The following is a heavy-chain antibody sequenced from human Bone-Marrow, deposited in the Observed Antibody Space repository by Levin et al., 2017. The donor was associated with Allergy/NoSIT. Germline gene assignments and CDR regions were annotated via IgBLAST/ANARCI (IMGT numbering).Heavy chain of an antibody. J-gene: IGHJ6*02. V-gene: IGHV3-30*18. D-gene: IGHD3-16*01. CDR2: ISYDGSSK. CDR3: AKDLGEGFGNYFYGMDV. CDR1: GFTFNSFG. Sequence: GESLKISCATSGFTFNSFGMHWVRQAPGKGLQWVAVISYDGSSKYYVDSVKGRFTISRDNSRNTLSLQMNSLRPEDTAVYHCAKDLGEGFGNYFYGMDVWGQGTTVTVSS.